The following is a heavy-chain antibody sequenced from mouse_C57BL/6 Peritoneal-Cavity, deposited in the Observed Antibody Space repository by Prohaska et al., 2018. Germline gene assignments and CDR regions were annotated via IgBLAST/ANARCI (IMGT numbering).Heavy chain of an antibody. J-gene: IGHJ4*01. CDR2: INPNNGGT. D-gene: IGHD4-1*01. CDR3: ATPGGAMDY. Sequence: KQSHGKSLEWIGDINPNNGGTSYNQKFKCKATLTVDKSSSTAYMELRSLTSEDSAVYYCATPGGAMDYWGQGTSVTVSS. V-gene: IGHV1-26*01.